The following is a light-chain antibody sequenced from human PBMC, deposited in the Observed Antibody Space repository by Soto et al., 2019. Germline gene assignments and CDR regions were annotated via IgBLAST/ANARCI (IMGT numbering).Light chain of an antibody. J-gene: IGKJ2*01. Sequence: DIVMTQSPDSLSVSLGERATINCRSSQSILYSSNNKNQLAWYQQKPGQPLRLLIYWASTRESGVPDRFSGSESGTDFTLTISSLQAEDVAVYYCQQYNSPPYTFGQGTKLEI. CDR3: QQYNSPPYT. CDR2: WAS. CDR1: QSILYSSNNKNQ. V-gene: IGKV4-1*01.